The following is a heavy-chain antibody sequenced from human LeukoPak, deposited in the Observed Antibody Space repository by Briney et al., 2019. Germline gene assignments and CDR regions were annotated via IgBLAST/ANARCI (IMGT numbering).Heavy chain of an antibody. CDR3: ARVGVVEARTLGY. CDR2: IDPSGGST. J-gene: IGHJ4*02. D-gene: IGHD3-22*01. Sequence: GASVKVSCKASGYTFTSYYMHWVRQAPGQGLEWMGIIDPSGGSTSYAQKFQGRVTMTRDMSTSTVYMELSSLRSEDTAVYYCARVGVVEARTLGYWGQGTQVTVSS. V-gene: IGHV1-46*01. CDR1: GYTFTSYY.